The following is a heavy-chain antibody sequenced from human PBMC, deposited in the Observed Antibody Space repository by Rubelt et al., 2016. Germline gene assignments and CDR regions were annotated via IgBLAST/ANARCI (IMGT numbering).Heavy chain of an antibody. J-gene: IGHJ4*02. Sequence: EVQLLESGGGLVQPGGSLRLSCAASGFNFSTYWMHWVRQAPGKGLVWVSRINTDGSTISYADSVKGRFTISRDNAKNTLYLQMNSLRAGDTAVYYCAREGKNWNPSDYWGQGTLVTVSS. D-gene: IGHD1-1*01. CDR2: INTDGSTI. CDR3: AREGKNWNPSDY. V-gene: IGHV3-74*01. CDR1: GFNFSTYW.